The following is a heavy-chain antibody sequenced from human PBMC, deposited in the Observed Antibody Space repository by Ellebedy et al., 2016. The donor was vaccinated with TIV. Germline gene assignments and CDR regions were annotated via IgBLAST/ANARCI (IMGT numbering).Heavy chain of an antibody. CDR1: GGSISSSSSY. V-gene: IGHV4-39*07. D-gene: IGHD2-15*01. CDR3: ARASRYASAFDY. Sequence: SETLSLTCTVSGGSISSSSSYWGWIRQPPGKGLEWIGSIYYSGSTYYNPSLKSRVTISVDTSKNQFSLRLSSVTAADTAVYHCARASRYASAFDYWGQGTLVTVSS. J-gene: IGHJ4*02. CDR2: IYYSGST.